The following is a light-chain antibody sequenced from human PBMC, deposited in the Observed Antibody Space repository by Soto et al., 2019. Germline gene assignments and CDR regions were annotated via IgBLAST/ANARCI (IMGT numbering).Light chain of an antibody. CDR2: DAS. V-gene: IGKV3-20*01. Sequence: EIVLTQSPGTLSLSPGERATLSCRASQSVSVNYLAWYHQKPGQAPRLLIYDASSRATGIPDRFSGGGSGTDFTLTISRLEPEDFAVYYCQQFCSYPWTFGQGTKVDIK. J-gene: IGKJ1*01. CDR1: QSVSVNY. CDR3: QQFCSYPWT.